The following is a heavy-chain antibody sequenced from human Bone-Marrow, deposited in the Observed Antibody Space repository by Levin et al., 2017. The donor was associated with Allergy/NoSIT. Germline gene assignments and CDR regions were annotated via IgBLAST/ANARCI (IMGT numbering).Heavy chain of an antibody. D-gene: IGHD3-22*01. CDR3: AKDEYYYYDSSGSPFDY. CDR1: GFTFDDYA. V-gene: IGHV3-9*01. J-gene: IGHJ4*02. CDR2: ISWNSGSI. Sequence: LSLTCAASGFTFDDYAMHWVRQAPGKGLEWVSGISWNSGSIGYADSVKGRFTISRDNAKNSLYLQMNSLRAEDTALYYCAKDEYYYYDSSGSPFDYWGQGTLVTVSS.